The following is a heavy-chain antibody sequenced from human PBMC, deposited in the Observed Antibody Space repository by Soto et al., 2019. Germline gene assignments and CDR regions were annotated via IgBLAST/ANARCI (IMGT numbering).Heavy chain of an antibody. CDR3: AGDGDLVVVVDPSPFDY. Sequence: ASVKVSCKASGYSFTSYYIHWVRQAPGQGLEWMGIINPSGGSTSYAQKFQGRVTMTRDTSTSTVYMELSSLRSEDTAVYYCAGDGDLVVVVDPSPFDYWGQGTLVTVSS. V-gene: IGHV1-46*03. J-gene: IGHJ4*02. D-gene: IGHD3-22*01. CDR2: INPSGGST. CDR1: GYSFTSYY.